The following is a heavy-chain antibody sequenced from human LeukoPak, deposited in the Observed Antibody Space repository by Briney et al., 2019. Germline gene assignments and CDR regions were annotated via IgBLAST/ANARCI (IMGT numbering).Heavy chain of an antibody. D-gene: IGHD3-10*01. CDR3: ARDRVRMASPRIPRIYYGMDV. V-gene: IGHV1-69*05. J-gene: IGHJ6*02. CDR2: IIPIFGTA. CDR1: GGTFSSYA. Sequence: ASVKVSCKASGGTFSSYAISWVRQAPGQGLEWMGGIIPIFGTANYAQKFQGRVTITTDESTSTAYMELSSLRSEDTAVYYCARDRVRMASPRIPRIYYGMDVWGQGTTVTVSS.